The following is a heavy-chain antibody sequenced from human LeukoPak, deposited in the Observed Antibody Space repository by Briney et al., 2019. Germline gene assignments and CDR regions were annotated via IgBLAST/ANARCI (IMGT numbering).Heavy chain of an antibody. D-gene: IGHD7-27*01. Sequence: GGSLRLSCAASGFTFSSYSMNWVRQAPGKGLEWVSSISSSSSYIYYADSVKGRFTISRDNAKNSLYLQMNSLRAEDTAVYYCARDWGLTGDLAFDIWGQGTMVTVSS. J-gene: IGHJ3*02. CDR1: GFTFSSYS. CDR2: ISSSSSYI. CDR3: ARDWGLTGDLAFDI. V-gene: IGHV3-21*01.